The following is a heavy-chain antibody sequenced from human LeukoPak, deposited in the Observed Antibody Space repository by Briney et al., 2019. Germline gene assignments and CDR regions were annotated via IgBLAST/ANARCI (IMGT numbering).Heavy chain of an antibody. V-gene: IGHV1-24*01. D-gene: IGHD3-22*01. Sequence: ASVKVSCKVSGYTLTELSMHWVRQAPGKGLEWKGGFDPEDGETIYAQKFQGRVTMTEDTSTDTAYMELSSLRSEDTAVYYCATYYYDSSGEGFIDYWGQGTLVTVSS. CDR3: ATYYYDSSGEGFIDY. CDR2: FDPEDGET. J-gene: IGHJ4*02. CDR1: GYTLTELS.